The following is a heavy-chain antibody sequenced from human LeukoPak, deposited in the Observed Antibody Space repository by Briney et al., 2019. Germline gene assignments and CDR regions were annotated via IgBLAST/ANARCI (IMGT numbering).Heavy chain of an antibody. CDR1: GFTFSNAW. Sequence: PGGSLRLSCAASGFTFSNAWMSWVRQAPGKGLEWVGRIKTKTDGGTTDYAAPVKGRFTISRDDSKKTLFLQMNSLRAEDTAVYYCANFRVGATGDSWGQGTLVTVSS. D-gene: IGHD1-26*01. CDR3: ANFRVGATGDS. CDR2: IKTKTDGGTT. V-gene: IGHV3-15*01. J-gene: IGHJ4*02.